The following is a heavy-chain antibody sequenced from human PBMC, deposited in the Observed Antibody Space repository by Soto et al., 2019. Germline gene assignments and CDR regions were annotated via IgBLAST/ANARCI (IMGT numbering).Heavy chain of an antibody. CDR2: ISAYNGNT. CDR1: GYTFTSYG. CDR3: AGEVALGENYYYSGMDV. V-gene: IGHV1-18*01. Sequence: ASVKVSCKASGYTFTSYGISWVRQAPGQGLEWMGWISAYNGNTNYAQKLQGRVTMTTDTSTSTAYMELRSLRYDDTAVYYCAGEVALGENYYYSGMDVGGQGTTVTVSS. J-gene: IGHJ6*02. D-gene: IGHD3-16*01.